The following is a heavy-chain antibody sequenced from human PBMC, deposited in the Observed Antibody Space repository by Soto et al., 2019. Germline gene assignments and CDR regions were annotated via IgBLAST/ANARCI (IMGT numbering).Heavy chain of an antibody. CDR2: FSGSGGST. V-gene: IGHV3-23*01. J-gene: IGHJ4*02. D-gene: IGHD1-26*01. CDR3: AKDVGASPTGDFDY. CDR1: RFAFSSYA. Sequence: GGSLRLSCAASRFAFSSYAMTWVRQAPGKGLEWVSAFSGSGGSTYYADSVKGRFTISRDNSKNTLYLEMNSLRVDDTAVYYCAKDVGASPTGDFDYWGRGTLVTVSS.